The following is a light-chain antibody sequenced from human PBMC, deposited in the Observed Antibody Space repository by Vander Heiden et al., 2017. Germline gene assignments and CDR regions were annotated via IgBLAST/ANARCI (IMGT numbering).Light chain of an antibody. CDR2: DAS. V-gene: IGKV1-33*01. J-gene: IGKJ3*01. CDR3: QQFDSLLFT. CDR1: QAIGNY. Sequence: DIQLTQPPSSLSASVGDRVTVTCQASQAIGNYLAWYQQKPGKAPKLLIYDASNLETGVPSRFSGSGSGTDFTFTISSLQPEDFATYYCQQFDSLLFTFGPGTNVDI.